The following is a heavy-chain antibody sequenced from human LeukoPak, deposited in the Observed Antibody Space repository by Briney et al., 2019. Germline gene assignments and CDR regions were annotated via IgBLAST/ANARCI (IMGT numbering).Heavy chain of an antibody. CDR1: GFTFSSYS. CDR3: ARDNTDGAYFDY. Sequence: SPGGSLRLSCAASGFTFSSYSMNWVRQAPGKGLEWVSSISSSSSYICYADSEKGRFTISRDNAKNSLYLQMNSLRAEDTAVYYCARDNTDGAYFDYWGQGTLVTVSS. CDR2: ISSSSSYI. J-gene: IGHJ4*02. D-gene: IGHD4-17*01. V-gene: IGHV3-21*01.